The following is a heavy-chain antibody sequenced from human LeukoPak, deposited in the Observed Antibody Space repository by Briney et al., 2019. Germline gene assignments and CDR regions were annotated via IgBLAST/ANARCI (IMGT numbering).Heavy chain of an antibody. CDR1: GFIFTNYG. Sequence: GGSLRLSCAASGFIFTNYGMHWVRQPRAKGLEGVGVISYDGSNKHYADSVKGRFTISRDNSTNTLYLQMNSLRAEDTAVYYCAKEDLAGFSFDYWGQRTLLTVSS. D-gene: IGHD3/OR15-3a*01. CDR2: ISYDGSNK. CDR3: AKEDLAGFSFDY. J-gene: IGHJ4*02. V-gene: IGHV3-30*18.